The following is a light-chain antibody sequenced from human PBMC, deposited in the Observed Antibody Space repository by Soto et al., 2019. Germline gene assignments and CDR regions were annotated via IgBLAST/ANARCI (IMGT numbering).Light chain of an antibody. CDR3: QQYGGSPRT. CDR2: DAS. Sequence: ENVLKQSAGALSLSPGERATLSCTASQSVSSSSLAWYQQKRGQAPRLLIHDASSRATGIPDRFSGSGSGTDFTLTISRLEPEDFAVYYCQQYGGSPRTFGQGTKVDIK. CDR1: QSVSSSS. V-gene: IGKV3-20*01. J-gene: IGKJ1*01.